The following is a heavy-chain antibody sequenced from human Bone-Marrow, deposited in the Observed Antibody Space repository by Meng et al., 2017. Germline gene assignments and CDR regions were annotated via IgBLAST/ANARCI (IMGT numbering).Heavy chain of an antibody. CDR3: ARVDWSGGNPIDS. D-gene: IGHD3-10*01. J-gene: IGHJ4*02. V-gene: IGHV4-4*02. Sequence: GQLQGSGPGRVEPSGALSLTCCVSGVSVSSGYWWTWVRQPPGKGLEWIGEIFHTGNTNFHPSLKSRVTISVDKSKNQFSLKLNSVTAADTAVYYCARVDWSGGNPIDSWGQGTLVTVSS. CDR1: GVSVSSGYW. CDR2: IFHTGNT.